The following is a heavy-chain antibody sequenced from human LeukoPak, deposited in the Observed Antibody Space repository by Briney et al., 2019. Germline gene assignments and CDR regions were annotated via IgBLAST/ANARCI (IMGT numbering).Heavy chain of an antibody. Sequence: GGSLRLSCAASGFTFSDYSMNWVRQAPGKGLEWVSHISSSSSIYYADSVKGRFTISRDNAKNSLHLQMNSLRDEDTAVYYCARYKSGSLLDYWGQGTLVTVSS. J-gene: IGHJ4*02. CDR3: ARYKSGSLLDY. V-gene: IGHV3-48*02. CDR1: GFTFSDYS. CDR2: ISSSSSI. D-gene: IGHD1-26*01.